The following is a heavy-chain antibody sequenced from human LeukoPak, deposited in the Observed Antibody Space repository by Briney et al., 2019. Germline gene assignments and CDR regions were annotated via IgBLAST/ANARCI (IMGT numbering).Heavy chain of an antibody. J-gene: IGHJ2*01. Sequence: PGGSLRLSCAASGFTFSSYGMHWVRQAPGKGLEWVAVIWYDGSNKYYADSVKGRFTISRDNSKNTLYLQMNSLRAEDTAVYYCARDHAQWDDWYFDLWGRGTLVTVSS. D-gene: IGHD1-26*01. V-gene: IGHV3-33*01. CDR1: GFTFSSYG. CDR2: IWYDGSNK. CDR3: ARDHAQWDDWYFDL.